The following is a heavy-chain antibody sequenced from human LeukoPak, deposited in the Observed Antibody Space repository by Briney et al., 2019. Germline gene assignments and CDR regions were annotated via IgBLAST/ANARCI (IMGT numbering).Heavy chain of an antibody. J-gene: IGHJ6*02. V-gene: IGHV1-8*01. D-gene: IGHD3-3*01. CDR2: MNPNSGNT. CDR3: ARSSREGYDFWSGYYGYYYYGMDV. Sequence: ASVKVSCKASGYTFTSYDINWVRQATGQGLEWMGWMNPNSGNTGYAQKFQGRVTMTRNTSISTAYMELSSLRSEDTAGYYCARSSREGYDFWSGYYGYYYYGMDVWGQGTTVTVSS. CDR1: GYTFTSYD.